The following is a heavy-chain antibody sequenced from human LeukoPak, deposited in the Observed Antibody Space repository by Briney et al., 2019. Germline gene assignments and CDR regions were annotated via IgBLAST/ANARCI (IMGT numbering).Heavy chain of an antibody. J-gene: IGHJ5*02. Sequence: SGTLSLTCTVSGGSISSYYWSWIRQPAGKGLEWIGRIYTSGNTNYNPSLKSRVTISVDTSKNQFSLKLSSVTAADTAVYYCAREGVIYYYGSGTYEGFDPWGQGTLVTVST. CDR1: GGSISSYY. D-gene: IGHD3-10*01. CDR3: AREGVIYYYGSGTYEGFDP. CDR2: IYTSGNT. V-gene: IGHV4-4*07.